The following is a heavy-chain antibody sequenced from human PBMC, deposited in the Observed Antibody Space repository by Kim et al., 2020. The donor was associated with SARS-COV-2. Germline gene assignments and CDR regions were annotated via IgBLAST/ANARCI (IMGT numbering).Heavy chain of an antibody. CDR3: ADIGIWQQLPYNCNDPGFCNYFGMDD. CDR2: ISGSGGST. J-gene: IGHJ6*02. D-gene: IGHD1-20*01. CDR1: GFTFSSYA. Sequence: GGSLRLSCAASGFTFSSYAMSWVRQAPGKGLEWVSAISGSGGSTYYADSVKGRFTISRDNYKNTLYLQMNSLRAEDTAVYYCADIGIWQQLPYNCNDPGFCNYFGMDDWGQGTTVTVSS. V-gene: IGHV3-23*01.